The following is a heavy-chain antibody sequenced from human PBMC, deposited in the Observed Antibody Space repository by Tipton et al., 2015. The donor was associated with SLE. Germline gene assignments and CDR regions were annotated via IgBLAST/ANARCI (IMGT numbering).Heavy chain of an antibody. J-gene: IGHJ5*02. D-gene: IGHD4-23*01. CDR1: GFIVRSNY. CDR3: ARESATVVTPGWFDP. CDR2: IYYSGTT. V-gene: IGHV4-59*02. Sequence: LRLSCAASGFIVRSNYMSWVRQAPGKGLEWIGYIYYSGTTNYNPSLKSRVTISVDTSNNQFSLRLSSVTAADTAVYYCARESATVVTPGWFDPWGQGTLVTVSS.